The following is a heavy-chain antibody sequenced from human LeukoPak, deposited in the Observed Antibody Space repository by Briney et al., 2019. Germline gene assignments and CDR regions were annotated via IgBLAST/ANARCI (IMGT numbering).Heavy chain of an antibody. CDR2: IKTESDGATT. Sequence: GGSLRLSCAASGFTFSNGWMSWVRQAPRKGLEWVGQIKTESDGATTDYAAPVKGRFTISRDNAKNSLYLQMNSLRAEDTAVYYCAREGYSGYDFDYWGQGTLVTVSS. V-gene: IGHV3-15*01. J-gene: IGHJ4*02. D-gene: IGHD5-12*01. CDR1: GFTFSNGW. CDR3: AREGYSGYDFDY.